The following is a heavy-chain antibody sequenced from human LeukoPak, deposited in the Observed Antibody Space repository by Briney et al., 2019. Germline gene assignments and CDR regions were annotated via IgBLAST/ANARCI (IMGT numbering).Heavy chain of an antibody. CDR1: GFIFSSYS. J-gene: IGHJ6*02. D-gene: IGHD7-27*01. CDR2: ISSSSSYI. Sequence: GGSLRLSCAASGFIFSSYSMNWVRQAPGKGLEWVSSISSSSSYIYYADSVKGRFTISRDNAKNSLYLQMNSLRAEDTAVYYCARVTGEYYYGMDVWGQGTTVTVSS. CDR3: ARVTGEYYYGMDV. V-gene: IGHV3-21*01.